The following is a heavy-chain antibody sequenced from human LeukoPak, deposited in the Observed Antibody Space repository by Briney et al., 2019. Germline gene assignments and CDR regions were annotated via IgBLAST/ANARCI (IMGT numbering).Heavy chain of an antibody. CDR1: GGTFSSYA. V-gene: IGHV1-69*04. J-gene: IGHJ4*02. D-gene: IGHD3-22*01. CDR3: ASGVRDYDGSGPRDY. Sequence: ASVKVSCKASGGTFSSYAISWVRQAPGQGLERMGRIIPILGIANYAQKFQGRVTITADKSTSTAYMELSSLRSEDTAVYYCASGVRDYDGSGPRDYWGQGTLVTVSS. CDR2: IIPILGIA.